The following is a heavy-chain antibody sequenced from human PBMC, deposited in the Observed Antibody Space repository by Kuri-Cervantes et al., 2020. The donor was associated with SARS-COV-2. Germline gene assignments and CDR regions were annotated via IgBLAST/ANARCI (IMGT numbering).Heavy chain of an antibody. Sequence: GGSLRLSCAASGFTFSSYALHWVRQAPGKGLEWVSNIGPSGTTKYYADSVKGRFTVSRDSAKNSLYLQMNSLRGEDTAVYYCARVAGEGPIYYYYMDVWGKGTTVTVSS. CDR1: GFTFSSYA. CDR2: IGPSGTTK. D-gene: IGHD2-21*01. J-gene: IGHJ6*03. CDR3: ARVAGEGPIYYYYMDV. V-gene: IGHV3-48*03.